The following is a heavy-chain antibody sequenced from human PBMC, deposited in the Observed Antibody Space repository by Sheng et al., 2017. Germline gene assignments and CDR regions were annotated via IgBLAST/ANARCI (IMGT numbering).Heavy chain of an antibody. V-gene: IGHV3-30-3*01. CDR1: GFTFSSYA. J-gene: IGHJ6*03. CDR2: ISYDGSNK. Sequence: QVQLVESGGGVVQPGRSLRLSCAASGFTFSSYAMHWVRQAPGKGLEWVAVISYDGSNKYYADSVKGRFTISRDNSKNTLYLQMNSLRAEDTAVYYCAREGIFSSWYSPGYYYYMDVWGKGTTVTVSS. D-gene: IGHD6-13*01. CDR3: AREGIFSSWYSPGYYYYMDV.